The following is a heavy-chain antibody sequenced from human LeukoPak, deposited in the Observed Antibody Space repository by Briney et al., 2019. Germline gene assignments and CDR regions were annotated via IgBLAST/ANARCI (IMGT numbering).Heavy chain of an antibody. Sequence: PSQTLSLTCTVSGGSISSGSYYWSWIRQPAGKGLEWIGRIYTSGSTNYHTPPKSRFTISVDPSKNPFSLKLSSVTAADTAVYYCARVGGYWGQGTLVTVSS. V-gene: IGHV4-61*02. CDR1: GGSISSGSYY. CDR2: IYTSGST. J-gene: IGHJ4*02. CDR3: ARVGGY. D-gene: IGHD2-15*01.